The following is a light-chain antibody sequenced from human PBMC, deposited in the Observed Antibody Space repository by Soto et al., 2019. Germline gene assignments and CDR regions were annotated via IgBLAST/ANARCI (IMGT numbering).Light chain of an antibody. CDR2: GNY. CDR3: AAWDDSLSGSFV. J-gene: IGLJ1*01. Sequence: QSVLTQPPSASGTPGQRVTISCSGSSSNIGSNYVYWYQQPPGTAPKLLIYGNYQRPSGVPDRFSGSKSGTSATLAISGLRSEDEADYFCAAWDDSLSGSFVFATGTKV. V-gene: IGLV1-47*02. CDR1: SSNIGSNY.